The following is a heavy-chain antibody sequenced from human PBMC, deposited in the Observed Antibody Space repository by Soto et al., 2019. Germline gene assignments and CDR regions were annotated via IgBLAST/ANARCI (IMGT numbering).Heavy chain of an antibody. D-gene: IGHD6-13*01. J-gene: IGHJ4*02. CDR3: ARQGTGYSSSWYPNSVDY. Sequence: PETLSLTCSVSGGSIISSSYYWGWFLQPPGKGLEWIGSIYYSGSTYYNPSLKSRVTISVDTSKNQFSLKLSSVTAADTAVYYCARQGTGYSSSWYPNSVDYWGQGTLVTVSS. CDR1: GGSIISSSYY. CDR2: IYYSGST. V-gene: IGHV4-39*01.